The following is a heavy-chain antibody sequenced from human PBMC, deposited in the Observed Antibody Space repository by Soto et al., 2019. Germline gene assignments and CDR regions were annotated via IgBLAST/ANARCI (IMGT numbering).Heavy chain of an antibody. J-gene: IGHJ4*02. Sequence: EMQLVESGGGLVQPGGSLRLSCAASGFTFSDYHMEWVRQAPGKGLEWIGRARNDPRARTTQHAASVRGRVITSRDDSENSLYLCMTNLKCEDGAVDYCVGGLDDWGQGTLVTVSS. CDR3: VGGLDD. V-gene: IGHV3-72*01. CDR2: ARNDPRARTT. CDR1: GFTFSDYH.